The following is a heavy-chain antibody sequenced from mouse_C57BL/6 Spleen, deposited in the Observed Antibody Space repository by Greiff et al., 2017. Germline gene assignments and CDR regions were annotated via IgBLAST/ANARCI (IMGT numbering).Heavy chain of an antibody. J-gene: IGHJ3*01. CDR3: ARTYGNYPAWFAY. D-gene: IGHD2-1*01. Sequence: QLQQPGAELVRPGTSVKLSCKASGYTFTSYWMHWVKQRPGQGLEWIGVIDPSDSYTNYNQKFKGKATLTVDTSSSTAYMQLSSLTSEDSAVYYCARTYGNYPAWFAYWGQGTLVTVSA. CDR1: GYTFTSYW. V-gene: IGHV1-59*01. CDR2: IDPSDSYT.